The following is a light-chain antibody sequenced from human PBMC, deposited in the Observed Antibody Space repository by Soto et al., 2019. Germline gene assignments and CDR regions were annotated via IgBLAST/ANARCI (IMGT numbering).Light chain of an antibody. V-gene: IGKV1-12*01. CDR2: AAS. CDR1: QGIRNS. Sequence: DIKMTQSPSSVSASVGDRVTITCRASQGIRNSLAWYEQKPGKAPRLLINAASSLQSGVPSRFSGSGSGTDFTLTISSLQPEDFATYYCQQGNSFPWTFGQGTKVEIK. CDR3: QQGNSFPWT. J-gene: IGKJ1*01.